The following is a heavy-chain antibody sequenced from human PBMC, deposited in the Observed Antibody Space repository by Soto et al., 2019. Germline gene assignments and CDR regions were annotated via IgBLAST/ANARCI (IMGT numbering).Heavy chain of an antibody. CDR3: ARDFGTGLGMDV. D-gene: IGHD2-2*01. CDR1: GCTFSSYA. V-gene: IGHV3-30-3*01. Sequence: GGYLRLSFAASGCTFSSYAMHWVRQAPGKGLEWVAVISYDGSNKYYADSVKGRFTISRDNSKNTLYLQMNSLRAEDTAVYYCARDFGTGLGMDVWGQGTTVTVSS. CDR2: ISYDGSNK. J-gene: IGHJ6*02.